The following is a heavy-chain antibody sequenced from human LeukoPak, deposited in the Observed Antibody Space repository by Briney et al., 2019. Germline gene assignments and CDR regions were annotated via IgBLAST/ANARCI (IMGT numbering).Heavy chain of an antibody. V-gene: IGHV1-2*02. Sequence: ASVKVSCKTSGYTFTGYYMHWVRQAPGQGLVWMGWINPNSGGTNYAQKFQGRVTMTRDTSISTAYMELSRLRSDDTAVYYCARVIYCSGGSCSHYFDYWGQGTLVTVSS. CDR3: ARVIYCSGGSCSHYFDY. D-gene: IGHD2-15*01. J-gene: IGHJ4*02. CDR1: GYTFTGYY. CDR2: INPNSGGT.